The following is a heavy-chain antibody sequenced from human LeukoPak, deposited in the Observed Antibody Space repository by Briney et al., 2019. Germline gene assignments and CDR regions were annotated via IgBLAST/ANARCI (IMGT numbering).Heavy chain of an antibody. CDR3: TGGHDAFDI. CDR1: GGSISSYY. J-gene: IGHJ3*02. CDR2: IYYSGST. Sequence: SETLSLTCTVSGGSISSYYWSWIRQPPGKGLEWIGYIYYSGSTNYNPSLKSRDTISVDTSKNQFSLKLSSVTAADTAVYYCTGGHDAFDIWGQGTMVTVSS. V-gene: IGHV4-59*01.